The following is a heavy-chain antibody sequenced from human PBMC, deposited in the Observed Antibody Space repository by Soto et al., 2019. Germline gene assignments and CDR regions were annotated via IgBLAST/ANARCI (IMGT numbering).Heavy chain of an antibody. CDR2: ITYSGST. V-gene: IGHV4-34*01. J-gene: IGHJ4*02. CDR1: GDSFNNYY. CDR3: VRGKRWSTYDY. Sequence: QVQLQQWGAGLLKPSETLSLTCAVYGDSFNNYYWTWIRQSPGKGLEWIGEITYSGSTNYNPSLKSRVTISIYTSKNQFSLRLSSVIAADTAVSYCVRGKRWSTYDYWGQGTLVTVSS. D-gene: IGHD2-15*01.